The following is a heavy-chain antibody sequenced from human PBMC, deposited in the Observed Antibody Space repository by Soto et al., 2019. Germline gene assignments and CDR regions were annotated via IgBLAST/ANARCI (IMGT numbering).Heavy chain of an antibody. CDR2: ISGTGGST. Sequence: GGSLRLSCAASGFTFSSYAMSWVRQAPGKGLEWVSAISGTGGSTYYADSVKGRFTISRDNSKNTLFLQMNSLRAEDTAVYYRAKDTTYYYDSSGYSLDYWGQGTLVTV. J-gene: IGHJ4*02. V-gene: IGHV3-23*01. CDR3: AKDTTYYYDSSGYSLDY. D-gene: IGHD3-22*01. CDR1: GFTFSSYA.